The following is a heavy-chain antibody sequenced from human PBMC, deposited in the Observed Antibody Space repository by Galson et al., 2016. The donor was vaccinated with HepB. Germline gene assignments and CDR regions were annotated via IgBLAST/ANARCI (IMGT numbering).Heavy chain of an antibody. CDR1: GYSFTTYW. D-gene: IGHD3-10*01. V-gene: IGHV5-51*01. CDR3: ARRSSDAFDI. CDR2: IYPGDSDT. J-gene: IGHJ3*02. Sequence: QSGAEVKKPGESLQISCKASGYSFTTYWIGWVRQMPGKGLEWMGTIYPGDSDTRYSPSSQGQVTISADKSISAAYLQWNSLKASDTAIYYCARRSSDAFDIWDQGTMVTVSS.